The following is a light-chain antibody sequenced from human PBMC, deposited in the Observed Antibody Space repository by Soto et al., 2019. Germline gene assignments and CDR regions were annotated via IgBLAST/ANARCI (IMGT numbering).Light chain of an antibody. Sequence: DIQMTQSPSSLSASVGDRVTITSRASQSISSYLNWYQQKPGKAPKLLIYGASSFQSGVPSRFSGSGSGTDFTLTISSLQPEDFATYYCQQSYSTPWTFGQGTKVEIK. V-gene: IGKV1-39*01. CDR2: GAS. CDR3: QQSYSTPWT. J-gene: IGKJ1*01. CDR1: QSISSY.